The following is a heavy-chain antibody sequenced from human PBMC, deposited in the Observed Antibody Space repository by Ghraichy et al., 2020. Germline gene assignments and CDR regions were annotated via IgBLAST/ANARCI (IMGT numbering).Heavy chain of an antibody. Sequence: SVKVSCKASGGTFSSYAISWVRQAPGQGLEWMGGIIPIFGTANYAQKFQGRVTITADESTSTAYMELSSLRSEDTAVYYCARDSDLTTVTYYYYYGMDVWGQGTTVTVSS. J-gene: IGHJ6*02. CDR2: IIPIFGTA. CDR3: ARDSDLTTVTYYYYYGMDV. D-gene: IGHD4-11*01. CDR1: GGTFSSYA. V-gene: IGHV1-69*13.